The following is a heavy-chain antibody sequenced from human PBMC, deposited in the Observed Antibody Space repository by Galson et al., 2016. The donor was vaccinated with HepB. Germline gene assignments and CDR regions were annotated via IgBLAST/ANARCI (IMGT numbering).Heavy chain of an antibody. V-gene: IGHV1-69*13. Sequence: SVKVSCKASGGTFSDYAFSWVRQAPGQGLEWMGSIIPMFRSAKYAQRFQGRVTITADESTNTTSMELASLRSSDTATYLCARDRVAYPGYNNEWPPHADYFQYWGQGTLVIVSS. D-gene: IGHD5-12*01. CDR2: IIPMFRSA. J-gene: IGHJ1*01. CDR3: ARDRVAYPGYNNEWPPHADYFQY. CDR1: GGTFSDYA.